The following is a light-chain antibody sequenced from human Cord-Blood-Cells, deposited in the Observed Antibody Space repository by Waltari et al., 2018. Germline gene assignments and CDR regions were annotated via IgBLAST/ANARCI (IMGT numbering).Light chain of an antibody. V-gene: IGLV1-47*01. J-gene: IGLJ3*02. CDR1: SSNIGSNY. CDR2: RNN. Sequence: QSVLTQPPSASGTPGQRVTISCSGSSSNIGSNYVYWYQQLPGTAPKLLIYRNNQRPEGVPDRFSGSTSGTSASLAISGLRSEDEADYYCAAWDDSLSGWVFGGGTKLTVL. CDR3: AAWDDSLSGWV.